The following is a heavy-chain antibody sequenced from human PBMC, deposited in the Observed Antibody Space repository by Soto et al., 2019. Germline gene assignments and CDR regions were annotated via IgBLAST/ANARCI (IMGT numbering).Heavy chain of an antibody. Sequence: ASVKVSCKASGYTLTSYAMHWVRQAPGQRLEWMGWINAGNGNTKYSQKFQGRVTITRDTSASTAYMELSSLRSEDTAVYYWARGPTENNWFYPWARGTLVTVSS. J-gene: IGHJ5*02. CDR2: INAGNGNT. V-gene: IGHV1-3*01. CDR1: GYTLTSYA. D-gene: IGHD4-17*01. CDR3: ARGPTENNWFYP.